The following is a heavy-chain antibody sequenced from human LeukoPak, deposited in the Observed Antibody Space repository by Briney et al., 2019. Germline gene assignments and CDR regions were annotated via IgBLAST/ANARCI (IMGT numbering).Heavy chain of an antibody. CDR1: GGSISNKY. J-gene: IGHJ5*02. CDR2: IYTSGST. D-gene: IGHD3-22*01. CDR3: ATGRGSSGYDH. Sequence: PSETLSLTCTVPGGSISNKYWNWIRQPAGKGLEWIGHIYTSGSTNYNPSLKSRVTMSVDTSKNQFSLELSSVTAADTAVYYCATGRGSSGYDHWGQGTLVTVSS. V-gene: IGHV4-4*07.